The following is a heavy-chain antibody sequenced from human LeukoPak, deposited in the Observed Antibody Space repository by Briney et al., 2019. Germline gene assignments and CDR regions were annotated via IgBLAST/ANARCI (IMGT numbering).Heavy chain of an antibody. V-gene: IGHV3-64D*09. CDR2: ISDSGGST. CDR1: GFPFSSYA. J-gene: IGHJ6*02. D-gene: IGHD2-15*01. CDR3: VRGYSFGPYGMDV. Sequence: PGGSLRLSCSASGFPFSSYAMHWVRQAPGKGLEYVSAISDSGGSTYYADSVKGRFTISRDHSKNTLYLQMSSLRAEDTAVYFCVRGYSFGPYGMDVWGQGTTVTVSS.